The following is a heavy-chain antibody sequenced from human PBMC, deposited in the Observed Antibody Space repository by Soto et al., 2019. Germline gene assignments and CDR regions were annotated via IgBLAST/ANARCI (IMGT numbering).Heavy chain of an antibody. CDR3: ARVSGSYYYGMDV. CDR1: GGSISSSNW. J-gene: IGHJ6*02. CDR2: IYHSGST. V-gene: IGHV4-4*02. D-gene: IGHD1-26*01. Sequence: QVQLQESGPGLVKHSGTLSLTCAVSGGSISSSNWWSWVRQPPGKGLEWIGEIYHSGSTNYNPSLKSRVTISVDKSKNQYSLKLSSVTAADTALYYCARVSGSYYYGMDVWGQGTTVTVSS.